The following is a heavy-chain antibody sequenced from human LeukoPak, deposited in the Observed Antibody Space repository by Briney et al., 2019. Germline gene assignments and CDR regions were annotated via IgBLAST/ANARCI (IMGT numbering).Heavy chain of an antibody. CDR2: IIPIFGTA. CDR1: VGTFIIYT. Sequence: ASVKVSCTSSVGTFIIYTISWVPHAPGQGREWMWGIIPIFGTANYTQNFQGRVTITADESTSTHYIDLSSLRSADTAVHYCARGRWVRATQAYYSDFWGQGHLVTVSS. CDR3: ARGRWVRATQAYYSDF. J-gene: IGHJ4*02. D-gene: IGHD1-26*01. V-gene: IGHV1-69*13.